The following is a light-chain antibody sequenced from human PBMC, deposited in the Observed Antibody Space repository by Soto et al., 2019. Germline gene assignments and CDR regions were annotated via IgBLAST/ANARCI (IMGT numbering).Light chain of an antibody. Sequence: QSVLTQPASVSGSPGQSIAISCTGTSCDVGGYNYVTWYQQHPGKAPKLMIYDVSNRPSGVSDRFSGSKSGNTASLTISGLQAEDEGDYYCNSYTSSSTYVFGTGTKVTVL. V-gene: IGLV2-14*03. CDR2: DVS. CDR1: SCDVGGYNY. J-gene: IGLJ1*01. CDR3: NSYTSSSTYV.